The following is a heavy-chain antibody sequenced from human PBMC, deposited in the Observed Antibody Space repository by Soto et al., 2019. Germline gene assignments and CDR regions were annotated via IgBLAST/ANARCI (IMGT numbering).Heavy chain of an antibody. J-gene: IGHJ5*02. CDR3: AREAAAGWFDP. Sequence: GGSLRLSCAASGFTFSSYSMNWVRQAPGKGLEWVSYISSSSSTIYYADSVKGRFTISRDNAKNSLYLQMNSLRAEDTAVYYCAREAAAGWFDPWGQGTLVTVS. CDR1: GFTFSSYS. CDR2: ISSSSSTI. D-gene: IGHD6-13*01. V-gene: IGHV3-48*01.